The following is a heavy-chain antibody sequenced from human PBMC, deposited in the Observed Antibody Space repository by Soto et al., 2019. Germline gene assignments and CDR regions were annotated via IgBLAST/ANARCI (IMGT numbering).Heavy chain of an antibody. CDR3: SGGPGSDY. CDR1: GFSFNDYY. V-gene: IGHV3-11*01. Sequence: GAPLTLSCQAPGFSFNDYYMNWVRQSPEKGLEWLSWISSRATTTSYAVSVKGRFTIPSDNAKKSLYLQMNSLPDENTAMYGCSGGPGSDYWGQGTLVTVSS. D-gene: IGHD2-15*01. J-gene: IGHJ4*02. CDR2: ISSRATTT.